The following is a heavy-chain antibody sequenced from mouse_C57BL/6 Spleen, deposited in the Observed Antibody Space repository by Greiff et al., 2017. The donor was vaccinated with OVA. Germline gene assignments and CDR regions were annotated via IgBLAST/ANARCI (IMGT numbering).Heavy chain of an antibody. Sequence: QVQLQQPGAELVMPGASVKLSCKASGYTFTSYWMHWVKQRPGQGLEWIGEIDPSDSYTNYNQKFKGKSTLTVDKSSSTAYMQLSSLTSENSAVYYSARIGGTRGYYFDYWGQGTTLTVSS. CDR3: ARIGGTRGYYFDY. D-gene: IGHD4-1*01. CDR1: GYTFTSYW. V-gene: IGHV1-69*01. J-gene: IGHJ2*01. CDR2: IDPSDSYT.